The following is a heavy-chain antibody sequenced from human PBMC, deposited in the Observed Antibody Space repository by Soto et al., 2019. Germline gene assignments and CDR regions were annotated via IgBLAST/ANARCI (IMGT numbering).Heavy chain of an antibody. CDR3: ARDVQEYMIVVDNDAFDL. D-gene: IGHD3-22*01. CDR2: IWYDGSNK. V-gene: IGHV3-33*01. Sequence: GGSLRLSCAASGFTFSSYGMHWVRQAPGKGLEWVAVIWYDGSNKYYADSVKGRFTISRDNSKNTLYLQMNSPRAENTAVYLCARDVQEYMIVVDNDAFDLWGQGTMGTV. CDR1: GFTFSSYG. J-gene: IGHJ3*01.